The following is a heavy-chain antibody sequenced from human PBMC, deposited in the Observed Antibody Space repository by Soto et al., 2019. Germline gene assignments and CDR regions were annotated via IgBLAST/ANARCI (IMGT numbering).Heavy chain of an antibody. D-gene: IGHD1-26*01. CDR1: GGPFSDYY. Sequence: PSETLSLTCAVYGGPFSDYYWTWIRQPPGKGLEWIGEINLGGSTNYNPSLESRVAISVDTSKNQFFLRLSSVAAADTAVYYCARGRVGATNWNWFDPWGQGSLVTVS. J-gene: IGHJ5*02. V-gene: IGHV4-34*01. CDR3: ARGRVGATNWNWFDP. CDR2: INLGGST.